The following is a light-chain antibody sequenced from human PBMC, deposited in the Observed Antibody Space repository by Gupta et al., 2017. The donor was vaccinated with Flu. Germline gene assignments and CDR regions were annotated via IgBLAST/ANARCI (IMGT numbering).Light chain of an antibody. CDR3: QGCDSITGGV. CDR1: KLGHNY. CDR2: QDN. J-gene: IGLJ3*02. V-gene: IGLV3-1*01. Sequence: SFELTQAPSASVSAGQTASITCSGDKLGHNYVCWYQQKPGQSPLLLIYQDNRRPSGIPERVSGSSSGNAATLTISVNQDMDDADYYAQGCDSITGGVFGGGTKLTVL.